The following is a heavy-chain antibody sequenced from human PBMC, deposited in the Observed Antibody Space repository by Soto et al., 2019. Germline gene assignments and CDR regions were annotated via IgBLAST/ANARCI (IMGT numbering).Heavy chain of an antibody. CDR3: ARRISSGSYYRYYYGMDV. CDR2: IYPGDSDT. J-gene: IGHJ6*02. D-gene: IGHD1-26*01. CDR1: GYSFTSYW. V-gene: IGHV5-51*01. Sequence: GESLKISCKGSGYSFTSYWIGWVRQMPGKGLEWMGIIYPGDSDTRYSPSFQGQVTISADKSIRTAYLQWSSLKASDTAMYYCARRISSGSYYRYYYGMDVWGQGTTVTVSS.